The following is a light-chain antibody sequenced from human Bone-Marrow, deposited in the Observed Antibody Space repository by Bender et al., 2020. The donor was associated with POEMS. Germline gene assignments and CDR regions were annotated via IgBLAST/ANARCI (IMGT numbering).Light chain of an antibody. CDR2: EVN. CDR3: CSYAGGSTWV. Sequence: QSALTQPPSASGSPGQSVAISCTGTSSDVGGYDYVSWYQLHPGKAPKLIIYEVNKRPLEVSNRFSGSKSGKTASLTISGLQAEDEADYYCCSYAGGSTWVFGGGTKLTVL. J-gene: IGLJ3*02. V-gene: IGLV2-8*01. CDR1: SSDVGGYDY.